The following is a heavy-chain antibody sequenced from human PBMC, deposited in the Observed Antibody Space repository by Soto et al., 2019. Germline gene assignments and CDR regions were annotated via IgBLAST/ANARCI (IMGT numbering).Heavy chain of an antibody. V-gene: IGHV4-30-4*01. Sequence: PSETLSLTCSVSGASVAGGSYYWSWVRQPPGKGLEWIGYIPSRGRPFYNPSLTSRGTISADTSKNQLSLQLTSVTAADTAVYYCARDTYSGDDFGLWGQGTLVTVS. CDR1: GASVAGGSYY. D-gene: IGHD5-12*01. J-gene: IGHJ5*02. CDR2: IPSRGRP. CDR3: ARDTYSGDDFGL.